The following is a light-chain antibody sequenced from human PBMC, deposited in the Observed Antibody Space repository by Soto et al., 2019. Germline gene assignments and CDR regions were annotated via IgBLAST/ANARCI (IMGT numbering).Light chain of an antibody. CDR3: QQFSSYPLN. Sequence: IVLTQSPGTLSLSPVEVATLCFMSIQPVNSGYLAWYPQKPGQAPRLLMYGVSTRDTGIPDTFSGSGAGTDFTLTLSRLEPEDFAVYYCQQFSSYPLNCGGGTKGDI. CDR1: QPVNSGY. J-gene: IGKJ4*01. V-gene: IGKV3-20*01. CDR2: GVS.